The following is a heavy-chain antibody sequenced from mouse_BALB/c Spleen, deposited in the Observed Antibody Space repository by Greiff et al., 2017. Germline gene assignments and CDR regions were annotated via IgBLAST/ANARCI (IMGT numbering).Heavy chain of an antibody. CDR3: TSLFAY. V-gene: IGHV1-15*01. J-gene: IGHJ3*01. CDR1: GYTFTDYE. CDR2: IDPETGGT. Sequence: QVQLKESGAELVRPGASVTLSCKASGYTFTDYEMHWVKQTPVHGLEWIGAIDPETGGTAYNQKFKGKATLTADKSSSTAYMELRSLTSEDSAVYYCTSLFAYWGQGTLVTVSA.